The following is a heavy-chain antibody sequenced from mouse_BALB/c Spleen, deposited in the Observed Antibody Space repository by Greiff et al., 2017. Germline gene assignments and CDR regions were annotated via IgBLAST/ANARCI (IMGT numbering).Heavy chain of an antibody. CDR2: ISDGGSYT. J-gene: IGHJ3*01. Sequence: EVKLVESGGGLVKPGGSLKLSCAASGFTFSDYYMYWVRQTPEKRLEWVATISDGGSYTYYPDSVKGRFTISRDNAKNNLYLQMSSLKSEDTAMYYCARDGPFITTAAWFAYWGQGTLVTVSA. V-gene: IGHV5-4*02. CDR3: ARDGPFITTAAWFAY. D-gene: IGHD1-2*01. CDR1: GFTFSDYY.